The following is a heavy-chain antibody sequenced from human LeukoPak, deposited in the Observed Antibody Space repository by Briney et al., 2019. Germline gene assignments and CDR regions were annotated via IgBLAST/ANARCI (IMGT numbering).Heavy chain of an antibody. J-gene: IGHJ3*02. CDR1: GYTLTELS. D-gene: IGHD3-16*01. Sequence: ASVKVSCKVSGYTLTELSMHWVRPAPGKGLEWMGGFDPEDGETIYAQKFQGRVTMTEDTSTDTAYMVLSSLRSEDTAVYYCATDLGGDAFDIWGQGTMVTVSS. CDR2: FDPEDGET. V-gene: IGHV1-24*01. CDR3: ATDLGGDAFDI.